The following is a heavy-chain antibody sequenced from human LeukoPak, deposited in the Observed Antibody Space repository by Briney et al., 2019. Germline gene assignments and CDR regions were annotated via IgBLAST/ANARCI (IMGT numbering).Heavy chain of an antibody. J-gene: IGHJ6*03. CDR3: ASQVVAATLYYYYHMDV. D-gene: IGHD2-15*01. V-gene: IGHV4-39*07. CDR1: GGSISSSSYY. Sequence: SETLSLTCTVSGGSISSSSYYWGWIRQPPGKGLEWIGSIYYSGSTYYNPSLKSRVTISVDTSKNQFSLKLSSVTAADTAVYYCASQVVAATLYYYYHMDVWGKGTTVTVSS. CDR2: IYYSGST.